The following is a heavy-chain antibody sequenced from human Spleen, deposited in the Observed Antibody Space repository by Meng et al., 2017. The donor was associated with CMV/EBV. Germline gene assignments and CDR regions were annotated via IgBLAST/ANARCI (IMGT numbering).Heavy chain of an antibody. Sequence: GGSLRLSCAASGFTFDDYGMTWVRQAPGKGLEWVSLIYNTGTTYYADSVKGRFTISRDHSKNTLYLQMNSLRPEDTAVYYCAREVDFWSAIDYWGQGALVTVSS. CDR3: AREVDFWSAIDY. J-gene: IGHJ4*02. CDR1: GFTFDDYG. V-gene: IGHV3-66*03. D-gene: IGHD3-3*01. CDR2: IYNTGTT.